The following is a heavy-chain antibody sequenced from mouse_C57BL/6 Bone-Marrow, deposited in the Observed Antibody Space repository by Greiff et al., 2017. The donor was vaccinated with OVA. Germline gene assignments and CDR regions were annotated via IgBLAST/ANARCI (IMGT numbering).Heavy chain of an antibody. CDR2: INPNNGGT. CDR3: AREGSGSLYYFDY. Sequence: VQLKQSGPELVKPGASVKISCKASGYTFTDYYMNWVKQSHGKSLEWIGDINPNNGGTSYNQKFKGKATLTVDKSSSTAYMELRSLTSEDSAVYYCAREGSGSLYYFDYWGQGTTLTVSS. V-gene: IGHV1-26*01. CDR1: GYTFTDYY. D-gene: IGHD3-2*02. J-gene: IGHJ2*01.